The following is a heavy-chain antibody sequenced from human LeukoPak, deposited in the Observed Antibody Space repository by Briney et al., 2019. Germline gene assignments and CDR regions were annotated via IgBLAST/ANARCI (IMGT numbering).Heavy chain of an antibody. CDR1: GGSISTYY. CDR2: IYYSGST. V-gene: IGHV4-59*12. CDR3: ARGRRRGSGSPQTRFDY. Sequence: PSETLSLTCTVSGGSISTYYWNWIRQPPGKGLEWIGYIYYSGSTNYNPSLKSRVTISVDTSKNQFSLKLSSVTAADTAVYYCARGRRRGSGSPQTRFDYWGQGTLVTVSS. J-gene: IGHJ4*02. D-gene: IGHD3-10*01.